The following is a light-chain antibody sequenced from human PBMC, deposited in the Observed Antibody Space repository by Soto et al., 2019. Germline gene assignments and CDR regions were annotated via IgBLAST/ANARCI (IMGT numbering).Light chain of an antibody. V-gene: IGKV1-5*03. CDR3: QHYNSYSEA. Sequence: DIQMTQSPSTLSGSVGDRVTITCRASQTISSWLAWYQQKPGKAPKLLIYKASTLKSGVPSRFSGSGSGTEFTLTISSLQPDAFATYYCQHYNSYSEAFGHGTKVDIK. CDR2: KAS. J-gene: IGKJ1*01. CDR1: QTISSW.